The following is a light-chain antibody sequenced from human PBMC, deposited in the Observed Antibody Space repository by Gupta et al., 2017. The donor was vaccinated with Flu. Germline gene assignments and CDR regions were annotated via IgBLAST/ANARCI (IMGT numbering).Light chain of an antibody. J-gene: IGKJ4*01. Sequence: EIVMTQSPATLSVSPGERATLSCRASQSISTDLAWYQQQPGQAPRLLMFGSSTRATSIPARFSGSGSGTEFTLTISSRQSEDFAVYYCQQYNNWPPLTFGGGTKVEIK. V-gene: IGKV3-15*01. CDR3: QQYNNWPPLT. CDR1: QSISTD. CDR2: GSS.